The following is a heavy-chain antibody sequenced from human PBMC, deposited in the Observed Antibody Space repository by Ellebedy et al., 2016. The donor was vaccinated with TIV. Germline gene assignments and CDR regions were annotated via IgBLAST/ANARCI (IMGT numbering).Heavy chain of an antibody. CDR1: GYTLTELS. J-gene: IGHJ4*02. CDR3: ATSRSAYDLCY. CDR2: FDPEDGEP. Sequence: AASVKVSCKVSGYTLTELSMHWVRQAPGQGLEWMGNFDPEDGEPVYAQNFQGRVTMTEDTSTDTAYMEVSSLRSEDTAVYYCATSRSAYDLCYWGQGTLGTVSS. D-gene: IGHD5-12*01. V-gene: IGHV1-24*01.